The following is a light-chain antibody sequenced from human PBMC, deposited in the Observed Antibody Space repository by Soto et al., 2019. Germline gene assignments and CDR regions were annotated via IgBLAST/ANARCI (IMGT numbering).Light chain of an antibody. V-gene: IGKV3-20*01. J-gene: IGKJ1*01. CDR2: GAS. Sequence: IVLTQSQGTLSLSPGERATLSCRASQTVSRDYLAWYQQKPGQAPSLLIYGASRRATGIPDRFSGSGSGTDFTLTISRLEPEDFAVYYCQQYGSSGTFGQGTKVDIK. CDR3: QQYGSSGT. CDR1: QTVSRDY.